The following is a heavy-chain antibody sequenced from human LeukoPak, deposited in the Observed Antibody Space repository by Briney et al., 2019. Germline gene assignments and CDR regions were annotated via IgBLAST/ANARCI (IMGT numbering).Heavy chain of an antibody. CDR2: IYTGGSS. CDR1: GDSISSYY. Sequence: SETLSLTCTVSGDSISSYYWSWIRQPAGKGLESIGRIYTGGSSNYNPSLKSRVTMSVDTSKNQFSLKLTSVTAADTAVYYCARGSSGARFDYWGQGTLVTVSS. V-gene: IGHV4-4*07. D-gene: IGHD2-15*01. J-gene: IGHJ4*02. CDR3: ARGSSGARFDY.